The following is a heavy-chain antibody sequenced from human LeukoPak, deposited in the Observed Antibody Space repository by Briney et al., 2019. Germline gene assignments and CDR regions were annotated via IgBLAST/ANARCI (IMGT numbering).Heavy chain of an antibody. CDR2: IYTSGST. CDR3: ARDVTITIFGVVKPDAFDI. J-gene: IGHJ3*02. CDR1: GGSISSGSYY. D-gene: IGHD3-3*01. V-gene: IGHV4-61*02. Sequence: SETLSLTCTVSGGSISSGSYYWSWIRQPAGKGLEWIGRIYTSGSTNYNLSLKSRVAMSVDTSKNQFSLKLSSVTAADTAVYYCARDVTITIFGVVKPDAFDIWGQGTMVTVSS.